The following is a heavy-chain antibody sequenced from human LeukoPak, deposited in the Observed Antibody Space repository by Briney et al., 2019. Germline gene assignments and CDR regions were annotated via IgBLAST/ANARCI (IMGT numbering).Heavy chain of an antibody. CDR2: ISGSGGST. CDR3: AKDQAQEEAWDDILTGYYSALDY. CDR1: GFTFSSYA. D-gene: IGHD3-9*01. J-gene: IGHJ4*02. Sequence: GGSLRLSCAASGFTFSSYAMSWVRQAPGKGLEWVSAISGSGGSTYYADSVKGRFTISRDNSRNTLYLQMNSLRAEDTAVYYCAKDQAQEEAWDDILTGYYSALDYWGQGTLVTVSS. V-gene: IGHV3-23*01.